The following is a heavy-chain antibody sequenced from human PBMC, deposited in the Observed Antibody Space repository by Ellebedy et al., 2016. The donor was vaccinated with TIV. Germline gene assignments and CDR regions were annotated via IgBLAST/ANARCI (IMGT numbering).Heavy chain of an antibody. D-gene: IGHD4/OR15-4a*01. CDR1: GFTFDDYT. CDR3: ARTSARVLTPFDY. J-gene: IGHJ4*02. CDR2: ISWDGGST. V-gene: IGHV3-43*01. Sequence: GGSLRLSXAASGFTFDDYTMHWVRQAPGKGLEWVSLISWDGGSTYYADSVKGRFTISRDNSKNSLYLQMNSLRTEDTALYYCARTSARVLTPFDYWGQGTLVTVSS.